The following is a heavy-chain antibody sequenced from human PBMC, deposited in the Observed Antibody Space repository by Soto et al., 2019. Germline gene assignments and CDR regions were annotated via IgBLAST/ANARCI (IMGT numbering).Heavy chain of an antibody. D-gene: IGHD2-21*02. J-gene: IGHJ4*02. CDR1: GGSISSGGYY. V-gene: IGHV4-31*03. CDR3: ARSGLPFLPFDY. CDR2: IYYSGST. Sequence: TLSLTCTVSGGSISSGGYYWSWIRQHPGKGLEWIGYIYYSGSTYYNPSLKSRVTISVDTSKNQFSLKLSSVTAADTAVYYCARSGLPFLPFDYWGQGTLVTVSS.